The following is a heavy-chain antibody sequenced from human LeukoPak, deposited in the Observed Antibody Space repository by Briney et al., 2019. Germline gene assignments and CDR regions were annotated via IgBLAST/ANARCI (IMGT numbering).Heavy chain of an antibody. J-gene: IGHJ6*02. CDR2: ISWNSAGT. Sequence: PGRSLRLSCAASGFTFGDYAMHWVRHAPGKGPEGVSGISWNSAGTGYADSVKGRFTISRDNAKNSLYLQMNSLRPEDTAFYYCAKVVTSYYYYYGFDVWGPGTTVTVSS. V-gene: IGHV3-9*01. CDR3: AKVVTSYYYYYGFDV. D-gene: IGHD2-21*02. CDR1: GFTFGDYA.